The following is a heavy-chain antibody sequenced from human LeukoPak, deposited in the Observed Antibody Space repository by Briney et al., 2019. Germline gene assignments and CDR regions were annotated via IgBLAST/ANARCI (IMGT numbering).Heavy chain of an antibody. CDR2: IIPSFGTA. CDR3: ARDSGYSGYDLVERRRYFDY. D-gene: IGHD5-12*01. Sequence: ASVKVSCKASGGTFTSYAISWVRQAPGQGLEWMGGIIPSFGTATYAQKFPGRVTITSDESTRTAYMELSSLRSEDTAVYYCARDSGYSGYDLVERRRYFDYWGQGTLVTVSS. V-gene: IGHV1-69*13. CDR1: GGTFTSYA. J-gene: IGHJ4*02.